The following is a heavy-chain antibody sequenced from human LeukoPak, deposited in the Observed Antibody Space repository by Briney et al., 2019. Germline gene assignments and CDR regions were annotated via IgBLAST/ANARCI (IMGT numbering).Heavy chain of an antibody. CDR2: ISWNSGSI. Sequence: GRSLRLSCAASGFTFDDYAMHWVRQAPGKGLEWVSGISWNSGSIGYADSVKGRFIISRDNAKNSLYLQMNSLRAEDTALYYCAKDTNYGSGSYYDYWGQGTLVTVSS. D-gene: IGHD3-10*01. CDR3: AKDTNYGSGSYYDY. V-gene: IGHV3-9*01. J-gene: IGHJ4*02. CDR1: GFTFDDYA.